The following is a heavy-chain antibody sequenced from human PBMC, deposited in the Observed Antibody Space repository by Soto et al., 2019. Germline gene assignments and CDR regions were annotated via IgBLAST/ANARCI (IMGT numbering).Heavy chain of an antibody. CDR3: ARDSSGYYFPLDY. J-gene: IGHJ4*02. CDR1: GGTFSSYA. Sequence: GASVKVSCKASGGTFSSYAISWVRQAPGQGLEWMGGIIPIFGTANYAQKFQGRVTITADESTGTAYMELSSLRSEDTAVYYCARDSSGYYFPLDYWGQGTLVTVSS. D-gene: IGHD3-22*01. V-gene: IGHV1-69*13. CDR2: IIPIFGTA.